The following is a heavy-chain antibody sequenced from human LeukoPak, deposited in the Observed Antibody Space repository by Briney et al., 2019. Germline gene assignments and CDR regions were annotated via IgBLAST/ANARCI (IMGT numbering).Heavy chain of an antibody. CDR2: IKQDGSEK. CDR1: GFTFNNYA. D-gene: IGHD5-18*01. J-gene: IGHJ4*02. Sequence: GGSLRLSCAASGFTFNNYAMSWVRQAPGKGLEWVANIKQDGSEKYYVDSVKGRFTISRDNAKNSLYLQMNSLRAEDTAVYYCARNRGGYSYAWGQGTLVTVSS. V-gene: IGHV3-7*01. CDR3: ARNRGGYSYA.